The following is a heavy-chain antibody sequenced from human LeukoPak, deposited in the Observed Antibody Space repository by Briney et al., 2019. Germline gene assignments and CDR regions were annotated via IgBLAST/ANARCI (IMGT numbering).Heavy chain of an antibody. CDR3: ARGDPDAFDI. CDR1: GFTFSSYE. J-gene: IGHJ3*02. V-gene: IGHV3-48*03. D-gene: IGHD2-21*02. Sequence: GGSLRLSCAASGFTFSSYEMNWVRQAPGKGLEWVSYISSSGSTIYYADSVKGRFTISRDNAKNSLYLQMNSLRAEDTAVYYCARGDPDAFDIWGQGTMVTVSS. CDR2: ISSSGSTI.